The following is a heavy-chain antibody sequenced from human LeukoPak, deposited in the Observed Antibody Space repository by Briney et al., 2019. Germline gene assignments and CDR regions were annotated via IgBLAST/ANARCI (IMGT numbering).Heavy chain of an antibody. D-gene: IGHD5-24*01. CDR1: GFTFDNYA. Sequence: GGSLRLSCAASGFTFDNYAMHWVRQAPGKGLEWVSLISWDGDSTYYADSVKGRFTISRDNSKNSLYLQMNSLRAEDTAVYYCAKGGRWLQAHCDYWGQGTLVTVSS. CDR2: ISWDGDST. V-gene: IGHV3-43D*03. J-gene: IGHJ4*02. CDR3: AKGGRWLQAHCDY.